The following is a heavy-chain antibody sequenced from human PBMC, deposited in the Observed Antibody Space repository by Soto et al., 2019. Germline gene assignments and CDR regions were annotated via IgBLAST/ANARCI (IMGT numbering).Heavy chain of an antibody. CDR1: GFTFSSYS. D-gene: IGHD5-12*01. CDR3: AREWSGFSGYERYYYYYGMDV. V-gene: IGHV3-48*02. Sequence: GGSLRLSCAASGFTFSSYSMNWVRQAPGKELEWVSYISSSSTIYYADSVKGRFTISRDNAKNSLYLQMNSLRDEDTAVYYCAREWSGFSGYERYYYYYGMDVWGQGTTVTVSS. J-gene: IGHJ6*02. CDR2: ISSSSTI.